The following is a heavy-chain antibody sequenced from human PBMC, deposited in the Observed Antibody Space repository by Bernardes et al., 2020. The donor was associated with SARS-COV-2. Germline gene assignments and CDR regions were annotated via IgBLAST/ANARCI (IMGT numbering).Heavy chain of an antibody. J-gene: IGHJ4*02. V-gene: IGHV3-11*06. Sequence: GGSLRLSCAASGFTFSDYYMSWIRQAPGEGLECVSYIDTSGTYTRYTDSVKGRFTISRDNTKNSPFLQMNSLRAEDTAVYYCTRERPRAIVGAAPIDYWGRGTLVTVSS. CDR2: IDTSGTYT. CDR3: TRERPRAIVGAAPIDY. CDR1: GFTFSDYY. D-gene: IGHD1-26*01.